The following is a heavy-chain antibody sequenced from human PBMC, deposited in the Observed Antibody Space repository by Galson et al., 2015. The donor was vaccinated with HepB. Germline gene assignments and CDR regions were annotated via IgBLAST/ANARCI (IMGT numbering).Heavy chain of an antibody. CDR1: GDSVSSNSAA. V-gene: IGHV6-1*01. CDR3: ARGSAGDYASQYYYYYGMDV. D-gene: IGHD4-17*01. CDR2: TCYRSEWYT. J-gene: IGHJ6*02. Sequence: CAISGDSVSSNSAAWNWIRQSPSRGLEWLGRTCYRSEWYTDYAVSVKSRITITPDTSKNQFSLRLSSVTAADTAVYYCARGSAGDYASQYYYYYGMDVWGQGTTVTVSS.